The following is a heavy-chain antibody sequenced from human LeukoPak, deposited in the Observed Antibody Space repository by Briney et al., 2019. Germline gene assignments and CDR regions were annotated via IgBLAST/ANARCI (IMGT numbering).Heavy chain of an antibody. V-gene: IGHV3-33*01. CDR1: GSIFSNYG. D-gene: IGHD3-22*01. J-gene: IGHJ5*02. CDR3: ARDVDTSGHFSRFDP. Sequence: GGSLRLSCAASGSIFSNYGMHWVRQAPGKGLEWVAVIWYDGSNQEYADSVRGRFTISRDSSKNTVYLQMNSLRDDDTAVYYCARDVDTSGHFSRFDPWGQGTLVTVSS. CDR2: IWYDGSNQ.